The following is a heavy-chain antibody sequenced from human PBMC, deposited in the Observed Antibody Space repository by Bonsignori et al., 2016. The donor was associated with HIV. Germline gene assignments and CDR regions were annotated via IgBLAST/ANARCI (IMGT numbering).Heavy chain of an antibody. V-gene: IGHV3-23*01. CDR2: ISASGTTT. Sequence: VRQMPGKGLEWVSVISASGTTTYYTDSLKGRLTISRDNSKDTLYLQIHGLRAEDTAVYYCAKRTTREGGPFDMWGQGTMVTVSS. J-gene: IGHJ3*02. D-gene: IGHD1-14*01. CDR3: AKRTTREGGPFDM.